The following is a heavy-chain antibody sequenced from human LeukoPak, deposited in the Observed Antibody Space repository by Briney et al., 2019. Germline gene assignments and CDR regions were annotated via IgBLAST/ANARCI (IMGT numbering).Heavy chain of an antibody. V-gene: IGHV4-34*01. CDR3: ARTTPRGYSYGYDY. J-gene: IGHJ4*02. Sequence: SETLSLTCAVYGGSFSGYYWSWIRQPPGKGLEWIGEINHSGSTNYNPSLKSRVTISVDTSKNQFSLKLSSVTAADTAVYYCARTTPRGYSYGYDYWGQGTLVTVSS. D-gene: IGHD5-18*01. CDR2: INHSGST. CDR1: GGSFSGYY.